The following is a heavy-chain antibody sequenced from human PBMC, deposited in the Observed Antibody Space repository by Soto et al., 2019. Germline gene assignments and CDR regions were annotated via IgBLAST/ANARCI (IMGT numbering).Heavy chain of an antibody. V-gene: IGHV1-24*01. CDR1: GYTLTELS. J-gene: IGHJ6*02. CDR3: ATDVVHGSGRGYYYGMDV. D-gene: IGHD3-10*01. Sequence: QVQLVQSGAEVKKPGASVKVSCKVSGYTLTELSMHWVRQAPGKGLEWMGGFDPEDGETIYAQKFQGRVTMTEDTSTDTAYMELSSLRSEDTAVYYCATDVVHGSGRGYYYGMDVWGQGTTVTVSS. CDR2: FDPEDGET.